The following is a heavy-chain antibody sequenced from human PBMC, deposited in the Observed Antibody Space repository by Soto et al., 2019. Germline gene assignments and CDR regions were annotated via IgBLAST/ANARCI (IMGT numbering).Heavy chain of an antibody. J-gene: IGHJ5*02. Sequence: ASVKVSCKVSGYTLTELSMHWVRQAPGKGLEWMGGFDPEDGETIYAQKFQGRVTMTEDTSTDTAYMELSSLRSEDTAVYYCATLKIEYSSVGGNWFDPWGQGTLVTVSS. V-gene: IGHV1-24*01. CDR2: FDPEDGET. CDR1: GYTLTELS. CDR3: ATLKIEYSSVGGNWFDP. D-gene: IGHD6-19*01.